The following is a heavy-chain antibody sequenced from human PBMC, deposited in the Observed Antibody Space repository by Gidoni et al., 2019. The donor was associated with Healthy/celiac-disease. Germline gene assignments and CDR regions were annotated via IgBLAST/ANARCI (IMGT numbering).Heavy chain of an antibody. CDR1: GGSISSSSYY. D-gene: IGHD3-10*01. CDR2: LYYSGST. V-gene: IGHV4-39*01. J-gene: IGHJ3*02. Sequence: QLQLQESGPGLVKPSETLSLTCTVSGGSISSSSYYWGWIRQPPGKGLEWIGSLYYSGSTYYHPSLKSRVTISVDTSKNQFSRKLSSVTAADTAVYYCARHPEYGSGSYYKAGGAFDIWGQGTMVTVSS. CDR3: ARHPEYGSGSYYKAGGAFDI.